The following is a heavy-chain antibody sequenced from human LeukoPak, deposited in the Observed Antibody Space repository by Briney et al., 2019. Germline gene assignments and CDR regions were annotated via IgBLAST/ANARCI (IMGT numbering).Heavy chain of an antibody. Sequence: SETLSLTCAVYGGSFSGYYWSWIRQPPGKGLEWIGEINHSGSTNYNPSLKSRVTISVDTSKNQFSLKLSSVTAADTAVYYCARGNSSGWSNYYYYYGMDVWGQGTTVTVPS. CDR1: GGSFSGYY. CDR3: ARGNSSGWSNYYYYYGMDV. V-gene: IGHV4-34*01. D-gene: IGHD6-19*01. CDR2: INHSGST. J-gene: IGHJ6*02.